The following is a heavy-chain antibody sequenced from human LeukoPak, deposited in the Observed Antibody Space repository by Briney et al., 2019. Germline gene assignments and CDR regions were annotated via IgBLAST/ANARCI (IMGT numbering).Heavy chain of an antibody. J-gene: IGHJ3*02. CDR3: ARAPARITMIVVVCDAFDI. CDR2: IIPIFGTA. Sequence: SVKVSCKASGGTFSSYAISWVRQAPGQGLEWMGGIIPIFGTANYAQKFQGRATITTDESTSTAYMELSSLRSEDTAVYYCARAPARITMIVVVCDAFDIWGQGTMVTVSS. CDR1: GGTFSSYA. V-gene: IGHV1-69*05. D-gene: IGHD3-22*01.